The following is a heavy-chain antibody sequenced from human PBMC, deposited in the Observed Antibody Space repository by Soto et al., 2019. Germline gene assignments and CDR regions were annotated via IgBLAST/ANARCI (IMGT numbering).Heavy chain of an antibody. CDR1: GFTFSSYA. J-gene: IGHJ5*02. CDR3: VKDKGASCYLLDP. CDR2: IGSNGGST. D-gene: IGHD2-2*01. V-gene: IGHV3-64D*08. Sequence: GGSLRLSCSASGFTFSSYAMHWVRQAPGKGLEYVSAIGSNGGSTYYADSVKGRFTISRDNSKNTLYLQMSSLRAEDTAVYYCVKDKGASCYLLDPWGQGTLVTVSS.